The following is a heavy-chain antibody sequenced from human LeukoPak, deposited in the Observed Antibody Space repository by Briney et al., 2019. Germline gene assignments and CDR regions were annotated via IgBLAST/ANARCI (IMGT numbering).Heavy chain of an antibody. CDR2: ISDTGNT. D-gene: IGHD5-12*01. J-gene: IGHJ6*03. CDR1: GFTLSSYA. V-gene: IGHV3-23*01. Sequence: GGSLRLSCAASGFTLSSYAMSWVRQAPGKGLEWVSAISDTGNTYHADSVKGRFTISRDSSKNTLYLQMNSLRAEDTAVYYCAKAWLRFSYYYYYMDVWGKGTTVTVSS. CDR3: AKAWLRFSYYYYYMDV.